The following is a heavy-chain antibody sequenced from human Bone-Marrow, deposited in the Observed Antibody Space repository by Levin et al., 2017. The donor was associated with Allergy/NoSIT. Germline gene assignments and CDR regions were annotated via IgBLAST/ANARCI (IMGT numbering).Heavy chain of an antibody. CDR3: VRDIIMLSDSPLRPEAFDL. CDR1: GGSIISPSW. Sequence: PSETLSLTCAVSGGSIISPSWWTWVRQSPGKGLEWIGKIHHFGSTHYNPSLKSRVSMSIDKSKNQFSLKLTSVTAADTAVFYCVRDIIMLSDSPLRPEAFDLWGQGTLVTVSS. D-gene: IGHD3-16*01. V-gene: IGHV4-4*02. J-gene: IGHJ3*01. CDR2: IHHFGST.